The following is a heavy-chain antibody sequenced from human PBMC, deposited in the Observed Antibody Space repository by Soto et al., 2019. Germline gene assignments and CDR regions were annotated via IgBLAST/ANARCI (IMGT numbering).Heavy chain of an antibody. Sequence: SETVSLTCAVSGGSISSGGYSWSWIRQPPGKGLEWIGYIYHSGSTYYNPSLKSRVTISVDRSKNQFSLKLSSVTAADTAVYYCARVTSMTGAAFDPWGQGTLVTV. D-gene: IGHD1-20*01. V-gene: IGHV4-30-2*01. CDR1: GGSISSGGYS. J-gene: IGHJ5*02. CDR3: ARVTSMTGAAFDP. CDR2: IYHSGST.